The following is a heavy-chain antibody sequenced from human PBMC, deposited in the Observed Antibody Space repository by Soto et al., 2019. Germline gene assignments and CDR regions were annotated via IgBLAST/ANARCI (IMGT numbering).Heavy chain of an antibody. J-gene: IGHJ4*02. CDR1: GSTFSSYW. V-gene: IGHV3-74*01. CDR2: INSDGSST. D-gene: IGHD6-19*01. Sequence: PGGSLRLSCAASGSTFSSYWMHWVRQAPGKGLVWVSRINSDGSSTSYADSVKGRFTISRDNAKNTLYLQMNSLRAEDTAVYYCARVRIAVAVYYFDYWGQGTLVTVSS. CDR3: ARVRIAVAVYYFDY.